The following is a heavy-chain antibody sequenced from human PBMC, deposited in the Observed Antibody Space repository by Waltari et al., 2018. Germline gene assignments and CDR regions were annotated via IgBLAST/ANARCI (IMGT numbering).Heavy chain of an antibody. Sequence: EVQLVQSGAEVKKPGESLKISCKGSGYSFTSYWIGWVRQMRGKGLEWMGIIGPGDADTRYSTSVQGQVTLSADKSISTADLQWRSLKASDTAMYYCARTKVYGDYAWYFDLWGRGTLVTVSS. D-gene: IGHD4-17*01. J-gene: IGHJ2*01. CDR2: IGPGDADT. CDR3: ARTKVYGDYAWYFDL. V-gene: IGHV5-51*03. CDR1: GYSFTSYW.